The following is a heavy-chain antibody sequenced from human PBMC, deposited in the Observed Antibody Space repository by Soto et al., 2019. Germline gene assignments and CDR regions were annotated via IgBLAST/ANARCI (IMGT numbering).Heavy chain of an antibody. D-gene: IGHD2-21*02. CDR2: INAGNGNT. Sequence: QVQLVQSGAEEKKPGASVKVSCKASGYTFTSYAMHWVRQAPGKRLEWMGGINAGNGNTKYSQKFQGRVTITRDTAANTAYMALSSLRSEDTAVYYCARSVVVVTDFDYWGQGTLVTVSS. CDR1: GYTFTSYA. V-gene: IGHV1-3*05. CDR3: ARSVVVVTDFDY. J-gene: IGHJ4*02.